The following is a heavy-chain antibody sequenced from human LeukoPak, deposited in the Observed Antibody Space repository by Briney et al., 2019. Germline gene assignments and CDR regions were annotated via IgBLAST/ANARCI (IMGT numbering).Heavy chain of an antibody. J-gene: IGHJ4*02. CDR3: AKRGVVIRVILVGFHKEAYYFDS. CDR1: GFTFSSYA. V-gene: IGHV3-23*01. D-gene: IGHD3-22*01. Sequence: PGGSLRLSCAASGFTFSSYAMTWVRQAPGKGLEWVAGISDTGGRTNYADSVKGRFTISRDNPKNTLYLQMNSLRDEDTAVYFCAKRGVVIRVILVGFHKEAYYFDSWGQGALVTVSS. CDR2: ISDTGGRT.